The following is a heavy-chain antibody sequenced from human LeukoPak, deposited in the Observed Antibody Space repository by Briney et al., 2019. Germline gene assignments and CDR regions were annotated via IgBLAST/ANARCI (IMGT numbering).Heavy chain of an antibody. D-gene: IGHD2-2*01. CDR1: GFSISSGGYY. CDR2: FYYSGST. CDR3: ARDGGYCSSTSCYFDY. Sequence: SETLSLTCTVSGFSISSGGYYWRWLRQHPGKGLEWIGYFYYSGSTYYNPSLKSRVTISVDTSKNQFSLKLSSVTAADTAVYYCARDGGYCSSTSCYFDYWGQGTLVTVSS. V-gene: IGHV4-31*03. J-gene: IGHJ4*02.